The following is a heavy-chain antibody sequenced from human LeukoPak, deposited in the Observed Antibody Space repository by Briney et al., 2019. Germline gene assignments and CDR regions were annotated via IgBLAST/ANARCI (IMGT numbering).Heavy chain of an antibody. J-gene: IGHJ6*03. V-gene: IGHV1-18*01. CDR1: GYTFTSYG. D-gene: IGHD2-8*01. CDR3: ARVVYAFGPYYYYYMDV. Sequence: EASVKVSCRASGYTFTSYGISWVRQAPGQGLEWMGWISAYNGNTNYAQKLQGRVTMTTDTSTSTAYMELRSLRSDDTAVYYCARVVYAFGPYYYYYMDVWGKGTTVTVSS. CDR2: ISAYNGNT.